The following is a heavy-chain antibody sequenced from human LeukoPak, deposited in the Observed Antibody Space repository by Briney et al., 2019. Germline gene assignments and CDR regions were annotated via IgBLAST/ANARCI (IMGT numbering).Heavy chain of an antibody. J-gene: IGHJ4*02. Sequence: GASVTVSCKASGYTFTIYGISWVRQAPGQGPEWMGWINAYNGNTNYAQMLQDRVTMTTDKSTSTAYMELRSLRSDDTAVYYCARDNPRGSYYFDYWGQGTLVIVSS. CDR1: GYTFTIYG. V-gene: IGHV1-18*01. CDR2: INAYNGNT. CDR3: ARDNPRGSYYFDY. D-gene: IGHD5-12*01.